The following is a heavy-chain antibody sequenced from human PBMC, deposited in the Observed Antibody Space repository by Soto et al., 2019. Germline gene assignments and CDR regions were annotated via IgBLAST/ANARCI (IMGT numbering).Heavy chain of an antibody. CDR2: IYYSGYA. Sequence: PSVMRSLTCTVGGGCRSSWPHYCKYIRQPPGQGLEWIGSIYYSGYAYYNPALKSRVTISVDTSRDQFSLNLRSMTAADTAVYYCARPTSTDLRDPFDIWGQGIMVTVSS. D-gene: IGHD4-17*01. CDR1: GGCRSSWPHY. CDR3: ARPTSTDLRDPFDI. J-gene: IGHJ3*02. V-gene: IGHV4-39*01.